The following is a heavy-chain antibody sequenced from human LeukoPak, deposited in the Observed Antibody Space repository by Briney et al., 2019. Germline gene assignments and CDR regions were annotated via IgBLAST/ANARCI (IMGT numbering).Heavy chain of an antibody. CDR3: AKWGGTKTIGTIWYGPLDH. D-gene: IGHD2-2*01. CDR2: IGSVDDIT. J-gene: IGHJ4*02. CDR1: GFTFGKYI. Sequence: GGSLRHSYSPSGFTFGKYIMTWVGQAPRNGLEWVSSIGSVDDITFYAESVKGRFRISRDDSKNTVFLQISSVRVEDTAIYYCAKWGGTKTIGTIWYGPLDHWGQGTQVIVSS. V-gene: IGHV3-23*01.